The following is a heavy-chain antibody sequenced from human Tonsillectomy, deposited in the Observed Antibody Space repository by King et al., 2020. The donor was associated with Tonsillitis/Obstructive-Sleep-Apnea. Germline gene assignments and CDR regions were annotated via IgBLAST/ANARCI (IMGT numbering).Heavy chain of an antibody. J-gene: IGHJ6*02. CDR1: GYSFTMYW. D-gene: IGHD5-18*01. Sequence: VQLVESGAEVKKPGESLKISCKASGYSFTMYWIGWVRQMPGKGLEWMGIIYPGDSDTRYSPSFQGQVTISADKSISTAYLQWSTLKASDTAMYYCAGHDTAMVPYYYYGMDVWGQGTTVTVSS. V-gene: IGHV5-51*01. CDR2: IYPGDSDT. CDR3: AGHDTAMVPYYYYGMDV.